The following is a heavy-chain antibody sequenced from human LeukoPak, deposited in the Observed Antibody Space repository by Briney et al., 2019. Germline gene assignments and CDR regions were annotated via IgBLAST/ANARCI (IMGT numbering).Heavy chain of an antibody. V-gene: IGHV3-74*01. Sequence: GGSLRLSCAASGFTFSNYGMHWVRQDPGKGLVWVSFINPDGGTTNYADSVKGRFTISRDNAKNALYLQMNSLRAEDTAVYYSAKAPHYGSADYWGQGTLVTVSS. CDR1: GFTFSNYG. CDR2: INPDGGTT. D-gene: IGHD3-10*01. J-gene: IGHJ4*02. CDR3: AKAPHYGSADY.